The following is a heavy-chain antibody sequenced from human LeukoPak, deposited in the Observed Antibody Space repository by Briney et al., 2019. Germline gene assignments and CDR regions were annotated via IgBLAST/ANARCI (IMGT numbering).Heavy chain of an antibody. J-gene: IGHJ4*02. CDR3: AKDIPYYYYGSGSPEPGFDY. D-gene: IGHD3-10*01. V-gene: IGHV3-30*02. CDR1: GFTFSSYG. CDR2: IRYDGSNK. Sequence: PGGSLRLSCAASGFTFSSYGMHWVRQAPGKGLEWVAFIRYDGSNKYYADSVKGRFTISRDNSKNTLYLQMNSLRAEDTAVYYCAKDIPYYYYGSGSPEPGFDYWGQGTLVTVSS.